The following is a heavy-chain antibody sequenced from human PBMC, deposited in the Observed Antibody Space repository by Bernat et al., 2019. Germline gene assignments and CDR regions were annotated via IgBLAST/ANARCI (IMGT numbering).Heavy chain of an antibody. J-gene: IGHJ6*03. CDR1: GYTFTGYY. Sequence: QVQLVQSGAEVKKPGASVKVSCKASGYTFTGYYMHWVRQAPGQGLEWMGWINPNSGGTNYAQKFQGWVTMTRDTSISTAYMELSRLRSDDTAVYYCARDGGREVPTGTTGYMDVWGKGTTVTVSS. CDR2: INPNSGGT. CDR3: ARDGGREVPTGTTGYMDV. D-gene: IGHD1-7*01. V-gene: IGHV1-2*04.